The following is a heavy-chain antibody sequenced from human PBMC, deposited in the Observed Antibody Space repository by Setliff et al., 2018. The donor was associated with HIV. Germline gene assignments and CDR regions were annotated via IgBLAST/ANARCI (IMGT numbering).Heavy chain of an antibody. CDR1: GYSFNSYW. Sequence: PGESLKISCKGSGYSFNSYWIGWVRKKPGKGLEWMGMIYPPDSDTKYSPSFQGQVTMSADTSVSIAYLEWSSLKASDTAIYFCARHGSMVPGLDPWGQGTLVTVSS. J-gene: IGHJ5*02. CDR2: IYPPDSDT. D-gene: IGHD2-21*02. CDR3: ARHGSMVPGLDP. V-gene: IGHV5-51*01.